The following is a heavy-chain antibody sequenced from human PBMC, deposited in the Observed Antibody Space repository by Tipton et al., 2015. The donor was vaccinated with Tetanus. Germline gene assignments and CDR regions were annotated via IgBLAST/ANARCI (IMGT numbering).Heavy chain of an antibody. Sequence: TLSLTCSVSGGSISYYYWSWIRQSPGKGLEWIGHIYYDGSTKYNPSLKSRVTVSLDTSKKHFSLRLTSVTAADTAVYYCVRANYEFPKKGPFDYWGPGSLFIVSS. J-gene: IGHJ4*02. CDR1: GGSISYYY. CDR3: VRANYEFPKKGPFDY. V-gene: IGHV4-59*01. D-gene: IGHD3-3*01. CDR2: IYYDGST.